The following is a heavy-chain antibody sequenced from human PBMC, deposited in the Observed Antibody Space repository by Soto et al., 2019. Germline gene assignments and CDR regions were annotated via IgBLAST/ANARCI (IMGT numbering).Heavy chain of an antibody. CDR1: GFTFSGFE. V-gene: IGHV3-53*01. J-gene: IGHJ5*02. D-gene: IGHD2-21*01. CDR3: AREGAYLGFDP. CDR2: IYSGGST. Sequence: GGSLRLSCAASGFTFSGFEMSWVRQAPGKGLEWVSVIYSGGSTYYADSVKGRFTISRDNSKNTLYLQMNSLRAEDTAVYYCAREGAYLGFDPWGQGTLVTAPQ.